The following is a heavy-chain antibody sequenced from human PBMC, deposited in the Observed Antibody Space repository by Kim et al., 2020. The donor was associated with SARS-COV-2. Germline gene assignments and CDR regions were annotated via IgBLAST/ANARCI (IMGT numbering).Heavy chain of an antibody. Sequence: GGSLRLSCGGSGITLSSFAMSWVRQAPGKGLELVSAIDYSGFATYVADSVKGRFTISRDNSKDTLYLHLSGLRADDTAFYYCAKHTDYRRGYLIDFWGQGTLVAVSS. CDR2: IDYSGFAT. D-gene: IGHD3-22*01. CDR1: GITLSSFA. V-gene: IGHV3-23*01. CDR3: AKHTDYRRGYLIDF. J-gene: IGHJ4*02.